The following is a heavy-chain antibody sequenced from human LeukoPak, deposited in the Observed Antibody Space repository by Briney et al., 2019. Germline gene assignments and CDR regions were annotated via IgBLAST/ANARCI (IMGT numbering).Heavy chain of an antibody. V-gene: IGHV1-69*05. Sequence: SVKVSCKASGGTFSSYAISWVRQAPGQGLEWMGGIIPIFGTANYAQKFQGRVTITTDESTSTAYMELRSLRSDDTAVYYCARAQVVPAPGDPWGQGTLVTVSS. CDR3: ARAQVVPAPGDP. J-gene: IGHJ5*02. CDR1: GGTFSSYA. CDR2: IIPIFGTA. D-gene: IGHD2-2*01.